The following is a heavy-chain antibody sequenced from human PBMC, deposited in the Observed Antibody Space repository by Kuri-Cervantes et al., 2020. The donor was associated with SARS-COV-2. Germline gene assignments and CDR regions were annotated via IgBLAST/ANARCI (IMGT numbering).Heavy chain of an antibody. V-gene: IGHV3-33*01. CDR1: GFTFSSYG. CDR3: ARSHKDIVVVPAARGYYYGMDV. J-gene: IGHJ6*02. Sequence: GESLKISCAASGFTFSSYGMHWVRQAPGKGLEWVAVIWYDGSNKYYADSVKGRFTISRDNSKNTLYLQMNGLRAEDTAVYYCARSHKDIVVVPAARGYYYGMDVWGQGTTVTVSS. D-gene: IGHD2-2*01. CDR2: IWYDGSNK.